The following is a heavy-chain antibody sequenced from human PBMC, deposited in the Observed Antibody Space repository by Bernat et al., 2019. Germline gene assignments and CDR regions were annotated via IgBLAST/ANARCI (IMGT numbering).Heavy chain of an antibody. D-gene: IGHD3-3*01. V-gene: IGHV3-21*01. J-gene: IGHJ4*02. CDR2: ISSSSSYI. Sequence: EVQLVESGGGLVKPGGSLRLSCAASGFTFSSYSMNWVRQAPGKGLEWVSSISSSSSYIYYADSVKGRFTISRDNAKNSLYLQMNSLRAEDTDVYYCARDPGLEAGIHYRGQGTLVTVS. CDR1: GFTFSSYS. CDR3: ARDPGLEAGIHY.